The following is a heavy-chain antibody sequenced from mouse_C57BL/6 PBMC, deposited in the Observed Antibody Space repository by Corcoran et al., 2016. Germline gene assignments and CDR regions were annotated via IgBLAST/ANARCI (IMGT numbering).Heavy chain of an antibody. CDR2: ISYDGSN. J-gene: IGHJ2*01. D-gene: IGHD1-1*01. Sequence: DVQLQESGPGLVKPSQSLSLTCSVTGYSITSGYYWNWIRQFPGNKLEWMGYISYDGSNNYNPSLKNRISITRDTSKNQFFLKLNSVTTEDTATYYCASDYGSSYGYWGQGTTLTVSS. CDR3: ASDYGSSYGY. CDR1: GYSITSGYY. V-gene: IGHV3-6*01.